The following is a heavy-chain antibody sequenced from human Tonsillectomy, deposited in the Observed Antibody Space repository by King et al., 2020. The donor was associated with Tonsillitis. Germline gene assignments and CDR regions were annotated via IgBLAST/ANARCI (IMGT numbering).Heavy chain of an antibody. CDR3: ARRRATLVRGITIRRFDP. V-gene: IGHV2-5*02. D-gene: IGHD3-10*01. CDR1: GFSLSADGVA. Sequence: ITLKESGPTLVKPTQTLTLTCTFSGFSLSADGVAVAWIRQPPGKALEWLALIYWDDDKRYSPSLKSRLSITKDTSKNQVVLTMADMDPADTATYYCARRRATLVRGITIRRFDPWGQGTLVTVSS. J-gene: IGHJ5*02. CDR2: IYWDDDK.